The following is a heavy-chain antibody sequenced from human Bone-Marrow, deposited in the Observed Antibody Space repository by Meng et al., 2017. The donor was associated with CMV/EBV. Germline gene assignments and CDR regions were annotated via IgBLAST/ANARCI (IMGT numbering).Heavy chain of an antibody. V-gene: IGHV6-1*01. CDR1: GDSVSSNSAA. J-gene: IGHJ4*02. D-gene: IGHD3-22*01. CDR2: TYYRSKWYN. CDR3: ARGDYYDSSEGYYFDY. Sequence: SQTLSLTCAIPGDSVSSNSAAWNWIRQSPSRGLEWLGRTYYRSKWYNDYAVSVKSRITINPDTSKNQFSLQLNSVTPEDTAVYYCARGDYYDSSEGYYFDYWGQGTLVTVSS.